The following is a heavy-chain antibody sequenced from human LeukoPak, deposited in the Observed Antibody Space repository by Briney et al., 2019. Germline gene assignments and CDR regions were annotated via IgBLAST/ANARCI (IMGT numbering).Heavy chain of an antibody. Sequence: GRSLRLSCAASGFTFDDYAMHWARQAPGKGLEWVSGISWNSGSIGYADSVKGRFTISRDNAKNSLYLQMNSLRAEDMALYYCAKDISSSGWYYFDYWGQGTLVTVSS. CDR1: GFTFDDYA. V-gene: IGHV3-9*03. CDR3: AKDISSSGWYYFDY. D-gene: IGHD6-19*01. J-gene: IGHJ4*02. CDR2: ISWNSGSI.